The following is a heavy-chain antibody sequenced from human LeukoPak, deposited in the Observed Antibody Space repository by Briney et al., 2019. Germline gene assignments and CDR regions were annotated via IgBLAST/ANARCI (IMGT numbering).Heavy chain of an antibody. D-gene: IGHD2-2*01. J-gene: IGHJ5*02. CDR3: ARGAVPAAIYNWFDP. V-gene: IGHV1-69*13. CDR2: IIPIFGTA. CDR1: GGTSSSYA. Sequence: GASVKVSCKASGGTSSSYAISWVRQAPGQGLEWMGGIIPIFGTANYAQKFQGRVTITADESTSTAYMELSSLRSEDAAVYYCARGAVPAAIYNWFDPWGQGTLVTVSS.